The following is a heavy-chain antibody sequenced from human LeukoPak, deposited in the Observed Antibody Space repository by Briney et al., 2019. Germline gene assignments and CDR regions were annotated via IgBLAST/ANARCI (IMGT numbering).Heavy chain of an antibody. CDR3: ARGRYYYDSTGLPHFDS. CDR1: GGSMRNYY. CDR2: MFYSGST. D-gene: IGHD3-22*01. V-gene: IGHV4-59*01. Sequence: PSETLSLTCTVSGGSMRNYYWSWLRQPPGKGLEWIGYMFYSGSTNYNPSLRSRVTISLDTPKNQFSLKLSSVTAADTAVYYCARGRYYYDSTGLPHFDSWGQGTLVTVSS. J-gene: IGHJ4*02.